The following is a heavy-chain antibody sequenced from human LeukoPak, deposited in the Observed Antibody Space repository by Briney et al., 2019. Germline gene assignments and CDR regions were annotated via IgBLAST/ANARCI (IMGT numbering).Heavy chain of an antibody. D-gene: IGHD6-13*01. CDR2: INWNGGST. CDR1: GFTFSSYW. CDR3: ARVGEQQLDYYYGMDV. Sequence: GGSLRLSCAASGFTFSSYWMSWVRQAPGKGLEWVSGINWNGGSTGYADSMKGRFTISRDNAKNSLYLQMNSLRAEDTALYHCARVGEQQLDYYYGMDVWGQGTTVTVSS. V-gene: IGHV3-20*01. J-gene: IGHJ6*02.